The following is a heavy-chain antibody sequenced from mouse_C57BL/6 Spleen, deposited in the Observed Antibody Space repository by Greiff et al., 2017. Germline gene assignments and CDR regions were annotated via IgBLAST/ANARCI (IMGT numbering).Heavy chain of an antibody. Sequence: EVQLQQPGAELVKPGASVKMSCKASGYTFTDYYMNWVKQSHGKSLEWIGVINPYNGGTSYNQKFKGKATLTVDKSSSTAYMELNSLTYEDSAVYYCAREGATVVATPFAYWGQGTLVTVSA. CDR2: INPYNGGT. CDR1: GYTFTDYY. V-gene: IGHV1-19*01. CDR3: AREGATVVATPFAY. J-gene: IGHJ3*01. D-gene: IGHD1-1*01.